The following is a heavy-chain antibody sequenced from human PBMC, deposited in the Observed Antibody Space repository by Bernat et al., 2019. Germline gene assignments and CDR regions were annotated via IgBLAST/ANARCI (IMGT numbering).Heavy chain of an antibody. J-gene: IGHJ6*03. V-gene: IGHV4-34*01. CDR2: INHSGST. CDR1: GGSFSAYY. D-gene: IGHD2/OR15-2a*01. Sequence: QVQLQQWGAGLLKPSETLSLICAVYGGSFSAYYWSWIRQPPGKGLEWLGEINHSGSTNYNPSLKSRVTISVDTYKNQFSLKLSSETAADTAVYYCARHLWPGNYYYMDVWGKGTTVTVSS. CDR3: ARHLWPGNYYYMDV.